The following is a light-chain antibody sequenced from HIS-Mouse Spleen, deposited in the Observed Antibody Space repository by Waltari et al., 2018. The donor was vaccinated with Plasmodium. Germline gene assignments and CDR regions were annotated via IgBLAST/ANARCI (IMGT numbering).Light chain of an antibody. CDR1: SSHVGGYNY. Sequence: QSALTQPPPASRSPGQSVHISCTGTSSHVGGYNYVPWYQLHPGKAPKLMIYEVPKRPSGVPDRFSGSKSGNTASLTVSGLQAEDEADYYCSSYAGSNNLVFGGGTKLTVL. J-gene: IGLJ2*01. CDR3: SSYAGSNNLV. CDR2: EVP. V-gene: IGLV2-8*01.